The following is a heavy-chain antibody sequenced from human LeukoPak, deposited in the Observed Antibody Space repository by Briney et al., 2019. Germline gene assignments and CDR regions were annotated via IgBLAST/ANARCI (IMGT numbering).Heavy chain of an antibody. CDR3: ARARVSSGWYLLYFDY. V-gene: IGHV1-18*01. CDR1: GYTFTSYG. D-gene: IGHD6-19*01. Sequence: ASVKVSCKASGYTFTSYGISWVRQAPGQGLEWMGWISAYNGNTNYAQKLQGRVTMTTDTSTSTAYMELRSLRSDDTAVYYCARARVSSGWYLLYFDYWGQGTLVTVSS. J-gene: IGHJ4*02. CDR2: ISAYNGNT.